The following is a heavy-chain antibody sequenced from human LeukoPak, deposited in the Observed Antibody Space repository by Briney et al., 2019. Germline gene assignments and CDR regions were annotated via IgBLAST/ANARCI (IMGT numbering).Heavy chain of an antibody. Sequence: GTSLRLSCTASGFTFSAYALHWVRQAPGKGLEWVAVISHDESNYYYAESVKGRFSISRDDSKNTLVLQMNSLTTEDAGVHYCARARTGSYYSPFEYWGPGTLVTVSS. CDR1: GFTFSAYA. J-gene: IGHJ1*01. CDR3: ARARTGSYYSPFEY. V-gene: IGHV3-30*04. CDR2: ISHDESNY. D-gene: IGHD1-26*01.